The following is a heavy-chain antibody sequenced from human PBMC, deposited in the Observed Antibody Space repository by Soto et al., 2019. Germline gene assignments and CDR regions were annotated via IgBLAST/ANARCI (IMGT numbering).Heavy chain of an antibody. J-gene: IGHJ4*02. CDR3: ARLGGSGGDSIEH. D-gene: IGHD3-10*01. CDR2: IWYDGSKK. Sequence: QVQLVESGGGVVQPGRSLRLSCAAYGFPFSKYGMHWVRQAPGKGLEWVAIIWYDGSKKYYGDSVKGRFTISRDNSKDTLFLQMNSLRADDTAMYYCARLGGSGGDSIEHWGQGTLVTVSS. CDR1: GFPFSKYG. V-gene: IGHV3-33*01.